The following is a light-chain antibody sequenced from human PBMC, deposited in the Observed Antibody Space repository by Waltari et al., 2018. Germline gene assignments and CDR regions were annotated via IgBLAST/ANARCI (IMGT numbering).Light chain of an antibody. J-gene: IGKJ4*02. V-gene: IGKV1-NL1*01. Sequence: DIQMTQSPSSLSASVGDRVTITCRASQAITNSLAWYQQKPGKAPKLLLYRASTLESGVPSRFSGSGAGTGYTLTISSLQPEDFATYYCQQYRSSPLTFGGGTKVEIK. CDR3: QQYRSSPLT. CDR2: RAS. CDR1: QAITNS.